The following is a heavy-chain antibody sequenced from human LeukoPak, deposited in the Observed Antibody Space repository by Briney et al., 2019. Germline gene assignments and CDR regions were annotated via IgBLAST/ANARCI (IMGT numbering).Heavy chain of an antibody. CDR3: ARDRFYSSGTFFDS. D-gene: IGHD3-10*01. Sequence: GGPLRLSCAASGFTFSNFAMHWVRQAPGKGLEWVAVVSSDGSKKYYADSVKGRFTISRDNAKNTLYLQMNSLRIEDTTLYYCARDRFYSSGTFFDSWGRGALVTVSS. J-gene: IGHJ4*02. CDR1: GFTFSNFA. V-gene: IGHV3-30*04. CDR2: VSSDGSKK.